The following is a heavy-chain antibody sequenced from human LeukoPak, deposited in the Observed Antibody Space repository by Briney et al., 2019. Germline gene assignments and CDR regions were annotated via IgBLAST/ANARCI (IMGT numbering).Heavy chain of an antibody. V-gene: IGHV1-18*01. J-gene: IGHJ4*02. CDR3: ARVSYDFWSGYHLDY. CDR1: GYTFTSYG. CDR2: ISAYNGNT. Sequence: ASVKVSCKASGYTFTSYGISWGRQAPGQGLEWMGWISAYNGNTNYAQKLQGRVTMTTDTSTSTAYMELRSLGSDDTAVYYCARVSYDFWSGYHLDYWGQGTLVTVSS. D-gene: IGHD3-3*01.